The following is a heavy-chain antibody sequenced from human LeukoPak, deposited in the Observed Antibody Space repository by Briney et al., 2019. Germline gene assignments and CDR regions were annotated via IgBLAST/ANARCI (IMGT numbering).Heavy chain of an antibody. CDR3: ARGFSEVTTFDY. Sequence: PGGSLRLSCAASGFTFSSYAMSWVRQAPGKGLEWIGEINHSGSTNYNPSLKSRVTISVDTSKNQFSLKLSSVTAADTAVYYCARGFSEVTTFDYWGQGTLVTVSS. CDR2: INHSGST. CDR1: GFTFSSYA. J-gene: IGHJ4*02. D-gene: IGHD4-17*01. V-gene: IGHV4-34*01.